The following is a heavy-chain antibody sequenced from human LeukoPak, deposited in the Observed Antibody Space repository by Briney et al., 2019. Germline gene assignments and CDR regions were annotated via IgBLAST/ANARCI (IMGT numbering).Heavy chain of an antibody. CDR2: INPNSGAT. V-gene: IGHV1-2*02. CDR1: GYTFTGYY. D-gene: IGHD5-18*01. J-gene: IGHJ4*02. CDR3: AREDDVDTAMVAGCLDY. Sequence: GASVKVSCKASGYTFTGYYIHWVRQAPGQGLEWMAWINPNSGATNYAQKFQGRVTMTRDTSISTAYMELSRLRSDDTALYYRAREDDVDTAMVAGCLDYWGQGTLVTVSS.